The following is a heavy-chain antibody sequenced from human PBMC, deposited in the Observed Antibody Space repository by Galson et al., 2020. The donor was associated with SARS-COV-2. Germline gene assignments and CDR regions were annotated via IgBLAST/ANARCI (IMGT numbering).Heavy chain of an antibody. CDR2: ISASGGTT. J-gene: IGHJ4*02. CDR3: AKRGFTTGGHGGH. Sequence: GGSLRLSCAASGFIFSDYAMSWVRQAPGKGLEWVSGISASGGTTYYADSVKGRFIIPRDNSKNTLYLQMSSLRAEDTAIYYCAKRGFTTGGHGGHWGQGTLVTVSS. V-gene: IGHV3-23*01. CDR1: GFIFSDYA. D-gene: IGHD1-1*01.